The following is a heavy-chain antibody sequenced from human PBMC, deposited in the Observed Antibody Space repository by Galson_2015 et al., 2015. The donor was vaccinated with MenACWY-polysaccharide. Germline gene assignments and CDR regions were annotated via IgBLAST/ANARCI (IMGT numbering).Heavy chain of an antibody. V-gene: IGHV3-23*01. D-gene: IGHD2-15*01. CDR3: AKANSGGICTSGWACWFDP. CDR1: GFTFTNYA. Sequence: SLRLSCAASGFTFTNYAMNWVRQAPGKGLEWVSSIGGSGTTYYADSVKGRFTISRDNSKNMVYLRMSSLRAEDTAIYYCAKANSGGICTSGWACWFDPWGQGSLVIVSS. CDR2: IGGSGTT. J-gene: IGHJ5*02.